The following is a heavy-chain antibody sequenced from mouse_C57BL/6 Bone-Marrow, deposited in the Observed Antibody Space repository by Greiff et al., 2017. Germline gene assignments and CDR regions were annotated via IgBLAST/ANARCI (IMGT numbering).Heavy chain of an antibody. Sequence: VQLKQSGAELVRPGASVKLSCTASGFNIKDDYMHWVQQRPEQGLEWIGWIDPENGDTEYASKFQGKATITADTTSNPAYLQLSSLTSEDTAVYYCTVFYYGSMWFAYWGQGTLVTVSA. CDR3: TVFYYGSMWFAY. V-gene: IGHV14-4*01. J-gene: IGHJ3*01. CDR1: GFNIKDDY. CDR2: IDPENGDT. D-gene: IGHD1-1*01.